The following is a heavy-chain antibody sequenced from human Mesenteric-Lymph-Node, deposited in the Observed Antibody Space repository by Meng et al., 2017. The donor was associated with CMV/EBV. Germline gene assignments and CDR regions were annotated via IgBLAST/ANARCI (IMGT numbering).Heavy chain of an antibody. CDR3: ARGYCSGISCMGSDPHYNWFDP. CDR1: GGSVSSGFYY. J-gene: IGHJ5*02. V-gene: IGHV4-61*01. CDR2: IYYSGST. D-gene: IGHD2-15*01. Sequence: SETLSLTCTVSGGSVSSGFYYWTWIRQPPGKGLEWIGYIYYSGSTSYNPSLKSRVTISLDTSKNQFSLKLTSVTAADTAVYYCARGYCSGISCMGSDPHYNWFDPWGQGTLVTVSS.